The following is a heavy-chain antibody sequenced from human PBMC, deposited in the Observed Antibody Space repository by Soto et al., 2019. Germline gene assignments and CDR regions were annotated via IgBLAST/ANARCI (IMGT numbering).Heavy chain of an antibody. CDR3: ARVNPGKNLSYYYGLDV. J-gene: IGHJ6*02. CDR1: GFNFDTFA. Sequence: GGSLRLSCAASGFNFDTFAIHWVRQTPGKVLEWVALISYDGYNTYYADSVKGRFTISRDNSKNTLYLQMTSLRPDDTGVYFCARVNPGKNLSYYYGLDVWGQGTSVTVSS. CDR2: ISYDGYNT. D-gene: IGHD1-1*01. V-gene: IGHV3-30-3*01.